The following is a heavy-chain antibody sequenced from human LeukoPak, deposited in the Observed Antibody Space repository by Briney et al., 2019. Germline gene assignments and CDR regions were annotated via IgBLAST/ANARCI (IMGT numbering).Heavy chain of an antibody. CDR3: AKQGAPSYWYFDL. J-gene: IGHJ2*01. D-gene: IGHD3-16*01. V-gene: IGHV3-11*06. CDR2: ISSSSDYK. Sequence: GGSLRLSCAASGFSFSDYYMSWIRQTPEEGLEWLSYISSSSDYKNYADSLKGRFTISRDNAKNSVYLQMNSLRAEDTAVYYCAKQGAPSYWYFDLWGRGTLVTVSS. CDR1: GFSFSDYY.